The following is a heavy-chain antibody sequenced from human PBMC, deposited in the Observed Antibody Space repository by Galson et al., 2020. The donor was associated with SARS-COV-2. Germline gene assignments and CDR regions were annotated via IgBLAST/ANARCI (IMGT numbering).Heavy chain of an antibody. CDR1: GGSISSSSYH. CDR3: ARVKAADITIFGVVIMGGDFDY. D-gene: IGHD3-3*01. J-gene: IGHJ4*02. Sequence: TLSLTCTVSGGSISSSSYHWGWIRPPPGKGLEWIGSIHHSGSTYYNPSLKSRVTISVDTSKNQFSLKLSSVTAADTAVYYCARVKAADITIFGVVIMGGDFDYWGQGTLVTVSS. CDR2: IHHSGST. V-gene: IGHV4-39*07.